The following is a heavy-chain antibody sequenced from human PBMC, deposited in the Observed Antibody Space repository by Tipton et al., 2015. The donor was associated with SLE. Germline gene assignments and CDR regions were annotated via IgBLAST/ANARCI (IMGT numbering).Heavy chain of an antibody. CDR1: GYSFSNYW. CDR3: ARLTTPRGYSYGFDY. D-gene: IGHD5-18*01. Sequence: VQLVQSGAEVKKPGESLKISCKGSGYSFSNYWIGWVRQMPGKGLEWMGIIYPGDSHTRYSPSFQGQVTISVDKSISTAYLQWNSLKASDTAMYYCARLTTPRGYSYGFDYWGQGTLVTVSS. CDR2: IYPGDSHT. V-gene: IGHV5-51*03. J-gene: IGHJ4*02.